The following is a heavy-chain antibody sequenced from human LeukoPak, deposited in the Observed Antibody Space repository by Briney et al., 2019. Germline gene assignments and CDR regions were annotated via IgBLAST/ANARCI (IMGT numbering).Heavy chain of an antibody. CDR3: ARDHGDILTGYPWLDP. Sequence: ASVKVSCKASGGTFSSYAISWVRQAPGQGLEGMGRIIPILGIANYAQKFQGRVTITADESTSTAYMELSSLRSEDTAVYYCARDHGDILTGYPWLDPWGQGTLVTVSS. J-gene: IGHJ5*02. CDR2: IIPILGIA. CDR1: GGTFSSYA. D-gene: IGHD3-9*01. V-gene: IGHV1-69*04.